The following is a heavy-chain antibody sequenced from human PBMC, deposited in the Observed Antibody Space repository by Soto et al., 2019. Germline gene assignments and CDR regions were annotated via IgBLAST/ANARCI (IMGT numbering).Heavy chain of an antibody. CDR1: GFSLSNARMG. CDR2: IFSNDEK. Sequence: QVTLKESGPVLVKPTETLTLTCTVSGFSLSNARMGVSWIRQPPGKALEWLAHIFSNDEKSYSTSLKSRLTISXXTXKXXVVLTMTNMDPVDTATYYCARIWRWDTAYAQGMDVWGQGTTVTVSS. CDR3: ARIWRWDTAYAQGMDV. D-gene: IGHD5-18*01. J-gene: IGHJ6*02. V-gene: IGHV2-26*01.